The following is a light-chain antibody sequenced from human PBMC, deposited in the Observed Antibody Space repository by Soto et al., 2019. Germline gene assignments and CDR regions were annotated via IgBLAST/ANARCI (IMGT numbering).Light chain of an antibody. CDR2: CAA. CDR1: HSISSN. Sequence: IVMTQSPTILSVSPSSRATLSFRANHSISSNLAWYQQKPGQTPRLLINCAATRSTSIPARCSGSGSWTDFTLTINSLQSEDYAVYYCQKYNNWVGTFGGGTKVDIK. CDR3: QKYNNWVGT. V-gene: IGKV3-15*01. J-gene: IGKJ4*01.